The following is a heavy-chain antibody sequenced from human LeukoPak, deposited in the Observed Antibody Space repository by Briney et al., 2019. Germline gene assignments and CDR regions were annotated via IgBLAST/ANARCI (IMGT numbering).Heavy chain of an antibody. CDR2: ISGSGGST. V-gene: IGHV3-23*01. D-gene: IGHD6-13*01. Sequence: PGGSLRLSCAASGFTFSSYAMSWVRQAPGKGLEWVSAISGSGGSTYYADSVKGRFTIPRDNSKNTLYLQMNSLRAEDTAVYYCAKGSIAAAGYYYYYMDVWGKGTTVTVSS. CDR3: AKGSIAAAGYYYYYMDV. CDR1: GFTFSSYA. J-gene: IGHJ6*03.